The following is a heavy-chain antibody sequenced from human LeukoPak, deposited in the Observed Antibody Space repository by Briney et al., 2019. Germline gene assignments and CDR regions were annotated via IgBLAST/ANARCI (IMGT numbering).Heavy chain of an antibody. V-gene: IGHV4-38-2*02. CDR1: GYSISSGYY. CDR3: ARGYSSSWYVSYYYYYMDV. J-gene: IGHJ6*03. CDR2: IYHSGST. Sequence: PSETLSLTCTVSGYSISSGYYWGWIRQPPGKGLEWIGSIYHSGSTYYNPSLKSRVTISVDTSKNQFSLKLSSVTAADTAVYYCARGYSSSWYVSYYYYYMDVWGKGTTVTVSS. D-gene: IGHD6-13*01.